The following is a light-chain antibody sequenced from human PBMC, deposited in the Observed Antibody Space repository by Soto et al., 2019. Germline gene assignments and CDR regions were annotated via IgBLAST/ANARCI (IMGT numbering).Light chain of an antibody. V-gene: IGKV1-5*03. J-gene: IGKJ1*01. Sequence: DIQMTQSPSTLSGSVGDRVTITCRASQTISSWLAWYQQKPGKAPKLLIYKASTLKSGVPSRFSGSGSGTEFTLTIRSMQTDDFANYYCQHYHSYSEAFGQGTKVDIQ. CDR2: KAS. CDR3: QHYHSYSEA. CDR1: QTISSW.